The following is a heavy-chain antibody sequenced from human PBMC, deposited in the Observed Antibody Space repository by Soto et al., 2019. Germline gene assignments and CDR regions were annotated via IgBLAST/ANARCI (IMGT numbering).Heavy chain of an antibody. V-gene: IGHV4-4*02. CDR1: GGSMSSSNW. CDR2: THHSGRT. Sequence: QVQLQESGPGLVKPSGTLSLTCTVSGGSMSSSNWWNWVRQPPGKGLEWIGETHHSGRTNYNPSLXSXAXIXXDKSKNHSSLTLSSVIAADTAVYYCARSEATVLDSWGQGTLVTVSS. CDR3: ARSEATVLDS. D-gene: IGHD4-17*01. J-gene: IGHJ4*02.